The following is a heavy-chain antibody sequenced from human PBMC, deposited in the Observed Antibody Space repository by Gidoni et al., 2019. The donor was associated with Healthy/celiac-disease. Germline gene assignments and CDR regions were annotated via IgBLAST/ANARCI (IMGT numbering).Heavy chain of an antibody. CDR2: IKSKTDGGTT. J-gene: IGHJ4*02. CDR1: GFTFSNAW. Sequence: EVQLVESGGGLVKPGGSLRLSCAASGFTFSNAWMSWVRQAPGKGLEWVGRIKSKTDGGTTDYAAPVKGRFTISRDDSKNTLYLQMNSLKTEDTAVYYCTTGDSSGYYYGDYWGQGTLVTVSS. D-gene: IGHD3-22*01. CDR3: TTGDSSGYYYGDY. V-gene: IGHV3-15*01.